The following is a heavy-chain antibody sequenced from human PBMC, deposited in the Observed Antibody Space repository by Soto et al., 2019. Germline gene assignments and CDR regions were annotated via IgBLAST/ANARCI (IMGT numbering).Heavy chain of an antibody. J-gene: IGHJ6*02. CDR1: GGTFSSYA. Sequence: ASVKVSCKASGGTFSSYAISWVRQAPGQGLEWMGGIIPIFGTANYAQKFQGRVTITADESTSTAYMELSSLRSEDTAVYYCASPRSTMYGMDVWGQGTTVTVSS. CDR2: IIPIFGTA. CDR3: ASPRSTMYGMDV. V-gene: IGHV1-69*13.